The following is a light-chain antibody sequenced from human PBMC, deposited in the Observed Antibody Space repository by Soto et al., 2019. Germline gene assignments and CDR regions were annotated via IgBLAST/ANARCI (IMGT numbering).Light chain of an antibody. Sequence: EIVMTQSPATLSVSPGERATLSCRASQTITSHLACYQQKPGQAPSLLIYGASTRATGVPARFSGSGYCTAFTTTISSLQSEDFGVYYCHQYYNWPPEGTFGQGTKVEI. V-gene: IGKV3-15*01. CDR3: HQYYNWPPEGT. J-gene: IGKJ1*01. CDR2: GAS. CDR1: QTITSH.